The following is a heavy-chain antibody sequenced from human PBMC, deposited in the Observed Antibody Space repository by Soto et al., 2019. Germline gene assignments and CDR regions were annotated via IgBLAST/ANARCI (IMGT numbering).Heavy chain of an antibody. CDR1: GFTFRTYT. V-gene: IGHV3-21*01. CDR2: IRGFSPYT. Sequence: GVLRLSCISSGFTFRTYTMNWVRQAPGKGXEWVSGIRGFSPYTFYAESVKGRFTISRDNAKNSVFLQMDSLRAEDTAVYYCARDRGYDAHDYYYKAMDVWGQGTTVTVS. D-gene: IGHD3-10*01. CDR3: ARDRGYDAHDYYYKAMDV. J-gene: IGHJ6*02.